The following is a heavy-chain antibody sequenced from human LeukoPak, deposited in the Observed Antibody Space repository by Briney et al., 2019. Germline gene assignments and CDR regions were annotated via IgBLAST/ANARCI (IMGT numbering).Heavy chain of an antibody. D-gene: IGHD4-23*01. CDR3: ARATNSYGGNSDY. V-gene: IGHV3-64*01. CDR2: ISSYGDNT. Sequence: PGGSLRLSCAASGFTFSDYTMHWVRQAPGKGLEYVSAISSYGDNTYYANSVKGRFTISRDNSKNTLYLQMGSLRADDMAVYYCARATNSYGGNSDYWGQGTLVTVSS. J-gene: IGHJ4*02. CDR1: GFTFSDYT.